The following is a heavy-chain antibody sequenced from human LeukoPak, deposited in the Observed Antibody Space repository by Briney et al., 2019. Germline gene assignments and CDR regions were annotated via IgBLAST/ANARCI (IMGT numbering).Heavy chain of an antibody. CDR1: GGSISSYY. D-gene: IGHD4-17*01. J-gene: IGHJ1*01. Sequence: PSETLSLTCTVSGGSISSYYWSWIRQPPGKGLEWIGHIYYSGSTNYNPSLKSRVTISVDTSKNQFSLKLSSVTAADTAVYYCARLGNGDYEYFQHWGQGTLVTVSS. V-gene: IGHV4-59*08. CDR2: IYYSGST. CDR3: ARLGNGDYEYFQH.